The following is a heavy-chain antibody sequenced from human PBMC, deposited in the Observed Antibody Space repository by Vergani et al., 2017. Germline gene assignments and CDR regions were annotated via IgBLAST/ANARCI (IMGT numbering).Heavy chain of an antibody. CDR1: GGSISSYY. CDR3: ARVSVGTVAVL. CDR2: IYYSGST. V-gene: IGHV4-59*01. Sequence: QVQLQESGPGLVKPSETLSLTCTVSGGSISSYYWSWIRQPPGKGLEWIGYIYYSGSTNYNPSLKSRVTISVDTSKNQFSLKLSSVTAADTAVYYCARVSVGTVAVLWGQGTLVTVSS. J-gene: IGHJ4*02. D-gene: IGHD6-19*01.